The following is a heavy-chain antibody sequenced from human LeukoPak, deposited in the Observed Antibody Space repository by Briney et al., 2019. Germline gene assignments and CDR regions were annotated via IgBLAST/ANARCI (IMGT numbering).Heavy chain of an antibody. CDR3: ARRDDYGDYNWFDP. Sequence: KTSETLSLTCTVSGGSITSYYWSWIRQPPGKGLEWIGYIYYSGSTNYNPSLKSRVTISVDTSKNQFSLQLSSVTAADTAVYYCARRDDYGDYNWFDPWGQGTLVTVSS. J-gene: IGHJ5*02. D-gene: IGHD4-17*01. CDR1: GGSITSYY. CDR2: IYYSGST. V-gene: IGHV4-59*08.